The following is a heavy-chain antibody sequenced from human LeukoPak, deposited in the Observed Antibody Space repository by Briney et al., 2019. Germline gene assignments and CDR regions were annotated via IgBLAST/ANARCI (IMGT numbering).Heavy chain of an antibody. CDR2: IRKDGSEK. CDR3: ARSSYHSSWTIYNFYHYMDA. V-gene: IGHV3-7*01. D-gene: IGHD6-13*01. J-gene: IGHJ6*03. Sequence: GGSLRLSCAASGFTFSNYWMTWVRQAPGKGLEWVANIRKDGSEKYYVDFVRGRFLISRDNAKNSVDLQMNSLRTEDTAVYYYARSSYHSSWTIYNFYHYMDAWGKGNTVTVSS. CDR1: GFTFSNYW.